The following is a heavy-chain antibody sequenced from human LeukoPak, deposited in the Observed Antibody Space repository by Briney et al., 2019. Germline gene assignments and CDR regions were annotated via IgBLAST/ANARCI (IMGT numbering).Heavy chain of an antibody. CDR1: GGSFSGYY. D-gene: IGHD3-22*01. Sequence: SETLSLTCAVYGGSFSGYYWSWIRQPPGKGLEWIGEINHSGSTNYNPSLKSRVTISVDTSKNQFSLKLSSVTAADTAVYYCARSPPDYDSSGSFDYWGQGTLVTVSS. CDR3: ARSPPDYDSSGSFDY. CDR2: INHSGST. V-gene: IGHV4-34*01. J-gene: IGHJ4*02.